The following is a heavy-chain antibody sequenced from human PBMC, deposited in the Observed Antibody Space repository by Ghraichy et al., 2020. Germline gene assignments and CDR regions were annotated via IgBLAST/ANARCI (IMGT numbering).Heavy chain of an antibody. CDR2: IIPIFGTA. V-gene: IGHV1-69*13. CDR3: ARTKNYGDYVFANWFDP. J-gene: IGHJ5*02. D-gene: IGHD4-17*01. CDR1: GGTFSSYA. Sequence: SVKVSCKASGGTFSSYAISWVRQAPGQGLEWMGGIIPIFGTANYAQKFQGRVTITADESTSTAYMELSSLRSEDTAVYYCARTKNYGDYVFANWFDPWGQGTLVTVSS.